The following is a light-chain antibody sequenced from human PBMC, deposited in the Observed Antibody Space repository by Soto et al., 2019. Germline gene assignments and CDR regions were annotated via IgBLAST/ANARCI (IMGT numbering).Light chain of an antibody. CDR2: ATS. V-gene: IGKV3-20*01. CDR3: HQFGYSPRT. CDR1: QTVNSDY. Sequence: TVLTQSPGTLSLTQGETATLSCRASQTVNSDYLAWFQQRPGQAPRLLIFATSRRATDIPDRFSGSGSGTDFTLAIRRLEPEDFAVYYCHQFGYSPRTSAQRAKVDI. J-gene: IGKJ1*01.